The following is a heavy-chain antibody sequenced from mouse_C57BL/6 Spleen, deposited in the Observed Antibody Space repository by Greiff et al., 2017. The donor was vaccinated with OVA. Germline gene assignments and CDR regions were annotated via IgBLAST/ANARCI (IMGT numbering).Heavy chain of an antibody. Sequence: QVQLQQSGPELVKPGASVKISCKASGYAFSSSWMNWVKQRPGKGLEWIGRIYPGDGDTNYNGKFKGKATLTADKSSSTAYMQLSSLTSEDSAVYFCARKLGQGYFDYWGQGTTLTVSS. CDR2: IYPGDGDT. CDR3: ARKLGQGYFDY. J-gene: IGHJ2*01. CDR1: GYAFSSSW. D-gene: IGHD4-1*01. V-gene: IGHV1-82*01.